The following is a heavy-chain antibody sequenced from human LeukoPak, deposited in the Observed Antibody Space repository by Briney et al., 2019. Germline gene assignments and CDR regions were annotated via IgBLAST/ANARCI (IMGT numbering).Heavy chain of an antibody. Sequence: SVKVSCKXSGGTFSGYAISWVRQSPGQGLEWMGGIIPIFGTANYAQKFQGRVTITTDESTSTAYMELSSLRSEDTAVYYCARGDYYDSSGYYYWFDPWGQGTLVTVSS. CDR3: ARGDYYDSSGYYYWFDP. V-gene: IGHV1-69*05. D-gene: IGHD3-22*01. J-gene: IGHJ5*02. CDR2: IIPIFGTA. CDR1: GGTFSGYA.